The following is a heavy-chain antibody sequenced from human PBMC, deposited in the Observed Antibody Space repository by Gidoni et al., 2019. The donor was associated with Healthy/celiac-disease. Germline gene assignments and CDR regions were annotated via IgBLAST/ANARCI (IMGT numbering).Heavy chain of an antibody. CDR3: ARDRGYSYGYDYYGMDV. V-gene: IGHV4-61*02. CDR2: IYTSGST. J-gene: IGHJ6*02. Sequence: QVQLQESGPGLVKPSQTLSLTCTVSGGSISSGSYYWSWIRQPAGKGLEWIGRIYTSGSTNYNPSLKSRVTISVDTSKNQFSLKLSSVTAADTAVYYCARDRGYSYGYDYYGMDVWGQGTTVTVSS. CDR1: GGSISSGSYY. D-gene: IGHD5-18*01.